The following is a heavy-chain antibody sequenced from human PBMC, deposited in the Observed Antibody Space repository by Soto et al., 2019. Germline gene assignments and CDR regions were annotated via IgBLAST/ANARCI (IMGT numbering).Heavy chain of an antibody. CDR2: ISTRSNSI. Sequence: LRLSCAASGFSFSTYSMNWVRQAPGKGLEWVSYISTRSNSIHYADSVKGRFTVSRDNAKNSLFLQMSRLRDEDTAVYFCARAKYGGAYSPLDNWGQGSLVTVSS. CDR1: GFSFSTYS. J-gene: IGHJ4*02. D-gene: IGHD1-26*01. V-gene: IGHV3-48*02. CDR3: ARAKYGGAYSPLDN.